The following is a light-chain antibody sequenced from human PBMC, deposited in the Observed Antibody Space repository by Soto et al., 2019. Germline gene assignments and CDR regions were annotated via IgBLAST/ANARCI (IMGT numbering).Light chain of an antibody. J-gene: IGKJ4*01. CDR3: QQLNSYPLT. V-gene: IGKV1-9*01. CDR2: AAS. CDR1: QDISGY. Sequence: IQLTQSPSSLSASVGDRVTITCRASQDISGYLVWYQQKPGKAPKLLIYAASTLQSGVPSRFSGSESGTDFTLTISSLQPEYFATYYCQQLNSYPLTFGGGTKVEIK.